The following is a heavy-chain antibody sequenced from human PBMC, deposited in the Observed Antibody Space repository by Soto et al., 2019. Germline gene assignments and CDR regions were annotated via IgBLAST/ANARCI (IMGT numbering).Heavy chain of an antibody. CDR1: GGSVSSTNW. Sequence: QVQLQESGPGLVEPSGTLSLTCAVSGGSVSSTNWWSWVRQPPGKGLEWIGEIYHSGGTYYNPALSSRVTISVDKSKNQFSLRLSSVTAADTAVYFCARDRAVSGRGSFDYWGQGTLVTVSS. CDR2: IYHSGGT. J-gene: IGHJ4*02. CDR3: ARDRAVSGRGSFDY. D-gene: IGHD6-13*01. V-gene: IGHV4-4*02.